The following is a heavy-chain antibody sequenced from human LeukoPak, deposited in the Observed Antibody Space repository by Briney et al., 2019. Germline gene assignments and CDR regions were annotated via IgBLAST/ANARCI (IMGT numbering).Heavy chain of an antibody. Sequence: SETLSLTCTVSGGSISSYYWSWIRQPPVKGLEWIGYIYYSGSTNYNPSLKSRVTISVDTSKNQFSLKLSSVTAADTAVYYCARRGYGYYFDYWGQGTLVTVSS. V-gene: IGHV4-59*08. D-gene: IGHD2-15*01. J-gene: IGHJ4*02. CDR2: IYYSGST. CDR3: ARRGYGYYFDY. CDR1: GGSISSYY.